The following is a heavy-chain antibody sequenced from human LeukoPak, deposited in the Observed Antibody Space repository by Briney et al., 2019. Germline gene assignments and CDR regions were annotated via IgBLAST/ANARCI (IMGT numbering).Heavy chain of an antibody. CDR1: GYSISRGFY. CDR3: ARARDSRLPWCMLCGESGGYFDY. Sequence: PSETLSLTCTVSGYSISRGFYWGWIRQPPGKGLERIGSLYHSGSTHYTSSLKSRVTISVDTSKNQLSLKLSSVTAADTAVYYCARARDSRLPWCMLCGESGGYFDYLGQGTLVTVSS. J-gene: IGHJ4*02. D-gene: IGHD2-8*02. V-gene: IGHV4-38-2*02. CDR2: LYHSGST.